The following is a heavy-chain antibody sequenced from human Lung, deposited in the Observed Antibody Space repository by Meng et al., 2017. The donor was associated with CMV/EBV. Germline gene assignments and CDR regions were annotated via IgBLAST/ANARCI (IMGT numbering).Heavy chain of an antibody. CDR2: IYWDDDK. CDR1: GFTLNTPNVG. V-gene: IGHV2-5*02. Sequence: GFTLNTPNVGVGWIRQPPRNALEWLALIYWDDDKRYNSSLKSRLTITKDTSKNQVVLTLANLDPLDTATYYCARRPTVAEGVYYFDYWGQGTLVTVSS. CDR3: ARRPTVAEGVYYFDY. J-gene: IGHJ4*02. D-gene: IGHD4-11*01.